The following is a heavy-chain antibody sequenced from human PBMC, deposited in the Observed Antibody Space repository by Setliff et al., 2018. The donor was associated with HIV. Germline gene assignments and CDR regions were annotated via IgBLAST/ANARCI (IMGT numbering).Heavy chain of an antibody. Sequence: ASVKVSCKASGYTFTTYPMHWVRQAPGQGLEWMGVINTSGGSAGYAEKFRGRVTMTRDTSTNTVYMDLRNLRSEDTAVYYCARNQGDSSGWYAGDYWGHGTLVTVTS. CDR2: INTSGGSA. V-gene: IGHV1-46*01. J-gene: IGHJ4*01. D-gene: IGHD6-19*01. CDR1: GYTFTTYP. CDR3: ARNQGDSSGWYAGDY.